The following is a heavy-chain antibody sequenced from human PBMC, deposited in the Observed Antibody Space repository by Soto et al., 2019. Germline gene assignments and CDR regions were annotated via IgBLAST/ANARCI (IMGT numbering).Heavy chain of an antibody. CDR3: ARVADDCSNGPVGY. D-gene: IGHD4-4*01. CDR2: ISAYNGNT. CDR1: GYTFTSYG. Sequence: QVQLVQSGSWVKKPGASVKVSCKASGYTFTSYGISWVRQAPEQGLEWVGWISAYNGNTNYAQKLQGRVTMTTDTSTRTAYMGLRSLRSDDTAVYFCARVADDCSNGPVGYWGQGTLVTVAS. V-gene: IGHV1-18*04. J-gene: IGHJ4*02.